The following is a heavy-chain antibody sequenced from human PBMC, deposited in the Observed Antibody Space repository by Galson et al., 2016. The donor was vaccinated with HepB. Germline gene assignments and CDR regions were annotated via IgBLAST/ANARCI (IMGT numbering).Heavy chain of an antibody. CDR2: IVPIFDTT. J-gene: IGHJ3*02. Sequence: SVKVSCKASGGTFSSFVTTWVRQAPGQGLEWMGTIVPIFDTTNYAQKFQGRVTINADESTRTAYMELSSLRSDDTAVYYCARPKGTGRSSWPDDALDIWGQGTMVTVSS. D-gene: IGHD6-13*01. CDR1: GGTFSSFV. CDR3: ARPKGTGRSSWPDDALDI. V-gene: IGHV1-69*13.